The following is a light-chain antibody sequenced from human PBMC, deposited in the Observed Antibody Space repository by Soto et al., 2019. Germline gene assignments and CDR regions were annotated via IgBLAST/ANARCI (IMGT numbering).Light chain of an antibody. V-gene: IGKV3-20*01. CDR2: GAS. CDR1: QSVSSNY. Sequence: ETVLTQSPGTLSLSPGERATLSCRTSQSVSSNYLAWYQQKPGQAPRLLIYGASSRAVGLPDRFSGSGSGTDFTLTISRLEAEDFAVYYCQQYGSSPTFGQGTKLEIK. J-gene: IGKJ2*01. CDR3: QQYGSSPT.